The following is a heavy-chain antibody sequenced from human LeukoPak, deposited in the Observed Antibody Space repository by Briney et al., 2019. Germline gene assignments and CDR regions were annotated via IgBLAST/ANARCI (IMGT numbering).Heavy chain of an antibody. CDR1: GFTFSSYS. CDR2: ISSSSSYI. V-gene: IGHV3-21*01. CDR3: ARVRGITMIVVGNYFDY. D-gene: IGHD3-22*01. J-gene: IGHJ4*02. Sequence: GGSLRLSCAASGFTFSSYSMNWVRQAPGKGLEWVSSISSSSSYIYYADSVKGRFTISRDNAKNSLYLQMNSLRAEDTAVYYCARVRGITMIVVGNYFDYLGQGTLVTVSS.